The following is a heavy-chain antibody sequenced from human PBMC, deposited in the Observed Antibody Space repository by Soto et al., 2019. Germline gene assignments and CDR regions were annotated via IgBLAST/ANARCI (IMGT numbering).Heavy chain of an antibody. CDR1: CYTYTSSC. Sequence: RASVKVYSKASCYTYTSSCFILVRQAPGQGLEWMGWISAYNGNTKYAQKLQGRVTMTTDTSTSTAYMELRSLRSDDKAVYHCAREPNYFDYCGQGTLVTVSS. J-gene: IGHJ4*02. V-gene: IGHV1-18*01. CDR2: ISAYNGNT. CDR3: AREPNYFDY.